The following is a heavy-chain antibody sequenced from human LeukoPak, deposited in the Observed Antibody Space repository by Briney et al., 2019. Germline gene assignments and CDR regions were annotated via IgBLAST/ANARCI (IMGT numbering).Heavy chain of an antibody. D-gene: IGHD3-22*01. J-gene: IGHJ4*02. CDR3: ARGDYYDSSGYYYVRYPHFDY. CDR2: INPNSGGT. CDR1: GYTFTGYY. V-gene: IGHV1-2*02. Sequence: GASVKVSCKASGYTFTGYYMHWVRQAPGQGLEWVGWINPNSGGTNYAQKFQGRVTMTRDTSISTAYMELSRLRSDDTAVYYCARGDYYDSSGYYYVRYPHFDYWGQGTLVTVSS.